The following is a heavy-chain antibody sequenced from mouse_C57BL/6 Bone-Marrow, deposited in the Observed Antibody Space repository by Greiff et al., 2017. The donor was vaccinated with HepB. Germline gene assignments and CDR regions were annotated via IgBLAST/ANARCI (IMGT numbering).Heavy chain of an antibody. J-gene: IGHJ1*01. V-gene: IGHV1-26*01. CDR2: INPNNGGT. Sequence: EVQLQQSGPELVKPGASVKISCKASGYTFTDYYMNWVKQSHGKSLEWIGDINPNNGGTSYNQKFKGKATLTVDKSSSTAYMELRSLTSEDSAVYCCARSFFDVWGSGTAVTVSS. CDR3: ARSFFDV. CDR1: GYTFTDYY.